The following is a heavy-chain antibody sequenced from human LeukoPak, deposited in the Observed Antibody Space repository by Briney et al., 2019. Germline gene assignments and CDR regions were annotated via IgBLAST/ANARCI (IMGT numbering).Heavy chain of an antibody. CDR2: INAGTGDT. V-gene: IGHV1-3*01. CDR3: ARVDTATLDY. CDR1: GYNFTIYT. Sequence: ASVKVSCKASGYNFTIYTMHWVRQAPGQRLEWMGWINAGTGDTKYSQKFQGRVTITRDTSASTAYMELSSLRSEDTAVYYCARVDTATLDYWGQRTLVTVSS. J-gene: IGHJ4*02. D-gene: IGHD5-18*01.